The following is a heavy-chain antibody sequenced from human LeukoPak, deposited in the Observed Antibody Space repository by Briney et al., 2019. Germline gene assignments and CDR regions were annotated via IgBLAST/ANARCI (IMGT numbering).Heavy chain of an antibody. V-gene: IGHV3-30*18. CDR3: AKKPYTAMTDYYGMDV. CDR2: ISYDGSNK. CDR1: GFTFSSYG. J-gene: IGHJ6*04. Sequence: GGSLRLSCAASGFTFSSYGMHWVRQAPGKGLEWVAVISYDGSNKYYADSVKGRFTISRDNSKNTLYLQMNSLRAEDTAVYYCAKKPYTAMTDYYGMDVWGKGTTVTVSS. D-gene: IGHD5-18*01.